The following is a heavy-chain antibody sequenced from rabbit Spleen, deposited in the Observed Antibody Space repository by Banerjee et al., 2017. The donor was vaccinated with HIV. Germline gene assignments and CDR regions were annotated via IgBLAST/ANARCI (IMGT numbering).Heavy chain of an antibody. CDR3: ARDLDDVIGWNFGW. D-gene: IGHD4-1*01. Sequence: QSLEESGGDLVKPGASLTLTCTASGLPFNSGNYMCWVRQAPGKGLEWLGCIYAASSGDTYYANWAKGRFTISKTSSTTVTLQMTSLTAADTATYFCARDLDDVIGWNFGWWGQGTLVTVS. V-gene: IGHV1S40*01. J-gene: IGHJ4*01. CDR1: GLPFNSGNY. CDR2: IYAASSGDT.